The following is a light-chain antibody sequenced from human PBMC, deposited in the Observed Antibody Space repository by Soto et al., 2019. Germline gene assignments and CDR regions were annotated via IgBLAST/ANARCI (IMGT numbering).Light chain of an antibody. CDR2: GAS. CDR1: QSVSSSY. V-gene: IGKV3-20*01. Sequence: EIVLTQSPGTLSLSPGERATLSCRASQSVSSSYLAWYQQKPGQAPRLLIYGASSRATGIPDRFSGSGSGTDFTLTISRLEPEDFAVYYCQQYGSGFTFGPGTKVDIK. CDR3: QQYGSGFT. J-gene: IGKJ3*01.